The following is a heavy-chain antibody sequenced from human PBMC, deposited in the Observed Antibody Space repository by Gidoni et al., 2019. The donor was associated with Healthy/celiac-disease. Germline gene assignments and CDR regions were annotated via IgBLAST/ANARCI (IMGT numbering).Heavy chain of an antibody. CDR3: ARTLDSSGYKDAFDI. CDR2: IIPIFGTA. V-gene: IGHV1-69*01. CDR1: GGTFSSYA. Sequence: QVQLVQSGAEVKKPGSSVTVSCKSSGGTFSSYAIRWVRQAPGQGLEWMGGIIPIFGTANYAQKFQGRVTITADESTSTADRELSSLRSEDTAVYYCARTLDSSGYKDAFDIWGQGTMVTVSS. D-gene: IGHD3-22*01. J-gene: IGHJ3*02.